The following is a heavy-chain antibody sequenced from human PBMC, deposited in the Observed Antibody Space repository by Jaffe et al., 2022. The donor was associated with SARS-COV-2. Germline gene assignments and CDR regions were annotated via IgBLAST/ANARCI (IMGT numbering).Heavy chain of an antibody. CDR1: GGSISSSSYY. CDR3: ARHPTPGYGDYGAFDI. CDR2: IYYSGST. V-gene: IGHV4-39*01. D-gene: IGHD4-17*01. Sequence: QLQLQESGPGLVKPSETLSLTCTVSGGSISSSSYYWGWIRQPPGKGLEWIGSIYYSGSTYYNPSLKSRVTISVDTSKNQFSLKLSSVTAADTAVYYCARHPTPGYGDYGAFDIWGQGTMVTVSS. J-gene: IGHJ3*02.